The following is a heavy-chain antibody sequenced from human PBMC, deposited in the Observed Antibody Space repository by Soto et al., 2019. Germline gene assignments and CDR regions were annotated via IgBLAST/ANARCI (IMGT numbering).Heavy chain of an antibody. CDR3: AREVLGYYYYMDV. D-gene: IGHD7-27*01. CDR2: INAGNGNT. V-gene: IGHV1-3*01. CDR1: GYTFTSYA. Sequence: GASVKVSCKASGYTFTSYAMHWLLQAPGQRLEWMGWINAGNGNTKYSQKFQGRVTITRDTSASTAYMELSSLRSEDTAVYYCAREVLGYYYYMDVWGKGTTVTVSS. J-gene: IGHJ6*03.